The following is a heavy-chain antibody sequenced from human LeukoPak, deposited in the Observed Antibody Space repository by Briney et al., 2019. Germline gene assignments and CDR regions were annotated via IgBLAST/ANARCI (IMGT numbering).Heavy chain of an antibody. J-gene: IGHJ3*02. CDR2: IYHSGST. CDR3: ARDGLWFGEWDAFDI. Sequence: SETLSLTCTVSGYSISSGYYWGWIRQPPGKGLEWIGSIYHSGSTYYNPSLKSRVTISVDTSKNQFSLKLSSVTAADTAVYYCARDGLWFGEWDAFDIWGQGTMVTVSS. CDR1: GYSISSGYY. V-gene: IGHV4-38-2*02. D-gene: IGHD3-10*01.